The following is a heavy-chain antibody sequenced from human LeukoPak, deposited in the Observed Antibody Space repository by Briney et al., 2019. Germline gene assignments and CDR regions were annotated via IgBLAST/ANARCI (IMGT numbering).Heavy chain of an antibody. CDR2: IYPGDSDT. CDR1: GYTFTNYW. CDR3: ARRNPQLAVDY. V-gene: IGHV5-51*01. Sequence: GESLKISCKGSGYTFTNYWIGWVRQMPGKGLEWMGIIYPGDSDTRYSPSFQGQVTISTDKSISTAYLQWSSLKASDTAMYYCARRNPQLAVDYWGQGTLVTVSS. J-gene: IGHJ4*02.